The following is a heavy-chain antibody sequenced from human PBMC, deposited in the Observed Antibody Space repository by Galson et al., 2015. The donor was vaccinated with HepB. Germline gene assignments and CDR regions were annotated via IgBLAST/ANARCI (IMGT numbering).Heavy chain of an antibody. CDR3: AKDLNTVVNEYFQH. J-gene: IGHJ1*01. CDR2: IVGRGTIT. Sequence: SLRLSCAASGFRFSDYYMAWIRQAPGKGLEWVSTIVGRGTITYYADSVKGRFTISRDNSKNTLYLQMNSLRAEDTAIYYCAKDLNTVVNEYFQHWGQGTLVTVSS. V-gene: IGHV3-23*01. CDR1: GFRFSDYY. D-gene: IGHD4-23*01.